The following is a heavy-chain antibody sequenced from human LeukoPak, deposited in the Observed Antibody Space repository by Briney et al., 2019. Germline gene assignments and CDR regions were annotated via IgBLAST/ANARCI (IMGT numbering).Heavy chain of an antibody. Sequence: GGSLRLSCAASGFTFSSYGMHWVRQAPGKGLEWVAVIWYDGSNKYYADPVKGRFTISRDNSKNTLYLQMNSLRAEDTAVYYCASSATADYYYYYMDVWGKGTTVTVSS. V-gene: IGHV3-33*01. D-gene: IGHD2-15*01. J-gene: IGHJ6*03. CDR3: ASSATADYYYYYMDV. CDR1: GFTFSSYG. CDR2: IWYDGSNK.